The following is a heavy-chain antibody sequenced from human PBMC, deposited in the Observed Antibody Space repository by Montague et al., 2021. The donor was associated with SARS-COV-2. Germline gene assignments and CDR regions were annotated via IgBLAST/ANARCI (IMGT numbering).Heavy chain of an antibody. CDR3: ARDPSRQLLLYPVGDYYYGMDV. J-gene: IGHJ6*02. V-gene: IGHV4-39*07. CDR1: GGSISSSSYY. D-gene: IGHD2-2*02. Sequence: SETLSLTYTVSGGSISSSSYYWGWIRQPPGKGLEWIGRIYYSGSTYYNPSHKSRVTISVDTSKNQSSLKLNSVTAADTAVYYCARDPSRQLLLYPVGDYYYGMDVWGQGTTVTVSS. CDR2: IYYSGST.